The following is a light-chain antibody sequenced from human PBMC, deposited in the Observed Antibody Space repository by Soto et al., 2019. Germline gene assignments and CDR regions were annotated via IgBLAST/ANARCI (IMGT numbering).Light chain of an antibody. V-gene: IGKV1-8*01. CDR2: AAS. CDR1: QGISSY. CDR3: QQYYSYPRT. J-gene: IGKJ1*01. Sequence: AIRMTQSPSSLSASTGDRVTITCRASQGISSYLAWYQQEPGKAPKLLIYAASTLQSGVPSRFSGSGSGTDFTLTISCLQSEDFATYYCQQYYSYPRTFCQGTKVDI.